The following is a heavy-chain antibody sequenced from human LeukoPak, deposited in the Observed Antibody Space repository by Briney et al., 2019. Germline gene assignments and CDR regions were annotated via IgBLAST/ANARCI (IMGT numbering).Heavy chain of an antibody. CDR3: ARVRGSYSVSFDP. CDR1: GGSISSGGYY. D-gene: IGHD3-10*01. V-gene: IGHV4-61*02. J-gene: IGHJ5*02. CDR2: IYTSGST. Sequence: SETLSLTCTVSGGSISSGGYYWSWIRQPAGKGLEWIGRIYTSGSTNYNPSLKSRVTISVDTSKNQFSLKLSSVTAADTAVYYCARVRGSYSVSFDPWGQGTLVTVSS.